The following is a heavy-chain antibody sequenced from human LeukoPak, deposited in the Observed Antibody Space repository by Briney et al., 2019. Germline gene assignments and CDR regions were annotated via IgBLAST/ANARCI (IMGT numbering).Heavy chain of an antibody. CDR3: ARVHWGTTRYLDY. CDR2: TYSGGVT. J-gene: IGHJ4*02. V-gene: IGHV3-66*01. CDR1: GFTVSSNY. Sequence: GESLRLSCAASGFTVSSNYMNWVRQVPGKGLEWVSGTYSGGVTDYADSVKGRFTISRDDSKNTVYLQMSSLRVEDTAVYFCARVHWGTTRYLDYWGQGTLVTVSS. D-gene: IGHD1-1*01.